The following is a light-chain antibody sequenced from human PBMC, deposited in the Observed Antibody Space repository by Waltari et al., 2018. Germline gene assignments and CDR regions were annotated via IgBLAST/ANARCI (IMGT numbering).Light chain of an antibody. J-gene: IGKJ5*01. CDR2: DAS. Sequence: DIQMTQSPPYLSASVGDRVTITCQASQDIYNYLNWYQQKPGKAPKLLIYDASNLETGVPSRFSGSGSGTDFTFTISSLQTEDIATYYCQQYDNPPITFGQGTRLEIK. CDR1: QDIYNY. V-gene: IGKV1-33*01. CDR3: QQYDNPPIT.